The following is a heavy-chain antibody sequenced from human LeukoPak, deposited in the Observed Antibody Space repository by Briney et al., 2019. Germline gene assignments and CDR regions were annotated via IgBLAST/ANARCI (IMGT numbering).Heavy chain of an antibody. D-gene: IGHD1-26*01. J-gene: IGHJ3*02. CDR3: ARGEGVASNDAFDI. CDR1: GFTFSSYW. V-gene: IGHV3-7*01. CDR2: IKQDGSEK. Sequence: PGGSLRLSCAASGFTFSSYWMSWVRQAPGKGLEWVANIKQDGSEKYYVDSVKGRFTISRDNAKNSLYLQMNSLRAEDTAVYYCARGEGVASNDAFDIWGQGTMVTVSS.